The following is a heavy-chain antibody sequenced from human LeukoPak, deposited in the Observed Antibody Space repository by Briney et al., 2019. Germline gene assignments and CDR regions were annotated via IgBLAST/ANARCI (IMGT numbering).Heavy chain of an antibody. Sequence: SETLSLTCTVSGGSISSSSYYWGWIRQPPGKGLEWIGSIYYSGSTYYNPSLKSRVTISVDTSKNQFSLKLSSVTAADTAVYYCAREYRYYYGSGSQYVDYWGQGTLVTVSS. J-gene: IGHJ4*02. CDR2: IYYSGST. V-gene: IGHV4-39*07. D-gene: IGHD3-10*01. CDR3: AREYRYYYGSGSQYVDY. CDR1: GGSISSSSYY.